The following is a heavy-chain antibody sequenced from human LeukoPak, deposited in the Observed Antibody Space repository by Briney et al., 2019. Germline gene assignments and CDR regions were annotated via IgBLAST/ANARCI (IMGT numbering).Heavy chain of an antibody. CDR3: ARDADHYADH. J-gene: IGHJ1*01. D-gene: IGHD2-2*01. V-gene: IGHV3-7*04. Sequence: PGGSLRLSCAASGFIFSSYEMNWVRQAPGKGLEWVANVKQDGSEENYVDSVQGRFTVSRDNAKNSVYLQMNSLRAEDTAVYYCARDADHYADHWGQGTLVTVSS. CDR2: VKQDGSEE. CDR1: GFIFSSYE.